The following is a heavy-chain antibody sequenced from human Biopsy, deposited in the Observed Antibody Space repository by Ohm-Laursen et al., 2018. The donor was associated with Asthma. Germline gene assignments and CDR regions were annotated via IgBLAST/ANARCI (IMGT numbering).Heavy chain of an antibody. D-gene: IGHD3-22*01. V-gene: IGHV3-33*01. J-gene: IGHJ4*02. Sequence: SLRLSCAASGFTFSSYGMHWVRQAPGKGLEWVAGMWYDGSSKYYADSVKGRFTSSRDNSKNTLYLQMNSLRAEDTAVYYCARGDSSNWSHYYFDYWGQGTLVTVSS. CDR3: ARGDSSNWSHYYFDY. CDR1: GFTFSSYG. CDR2: MWYDGSSK.